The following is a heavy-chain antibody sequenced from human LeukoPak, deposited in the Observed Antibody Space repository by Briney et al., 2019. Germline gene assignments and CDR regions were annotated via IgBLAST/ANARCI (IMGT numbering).Heavy chain of an antibody. V-gene: IGHV3-30*02. Sequence: GGSLRLSCAASGFTFSSYWMSWVRQAPGKGLEWVAFIRYGGSNKYYADSVKGRFTISRDNSKNTLYLQMNSLRAEDTAVYYCAKGHIVVVPEGWFDPWGQGTLVTVSS. D-gene: IGHD2-2*01. CDR2: IRYGGSNK. CDR1: GFTFSSYW. J-gene: IGHJ5*02. CDR3: AKGHIVVVPEGWFDP.